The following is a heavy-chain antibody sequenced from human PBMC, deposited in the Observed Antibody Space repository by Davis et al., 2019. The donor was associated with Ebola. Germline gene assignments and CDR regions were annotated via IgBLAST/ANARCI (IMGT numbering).Heavy chain of an antibody. CDR3: ARRRTWYGTGLDY. V-gene: IGHV1-18*04. Sequence: ASVKVSCKTSGYPFTSSGVTWVRQAPGQGLQWMGWISPHNGNTKYAEKFQGRVTLTTDTSTTTAYMEVRGLRSDDTAVYYCARRRTWYGTGLDYWGQGTLVTVSS. D-gene: IGHD6-13*01. CDR2: ISPHNGNT. CDR1: GYPFTSSG. J-gene: IGHJ4*02.